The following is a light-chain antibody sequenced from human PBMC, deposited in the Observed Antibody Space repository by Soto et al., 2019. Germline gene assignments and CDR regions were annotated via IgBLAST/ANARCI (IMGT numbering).Light chain of an antibody. J-gene: IGKJ1*01. Sequence: DIVMTQSPLSLPVTPGEPASISCKSSQSLLHRNGRNPLDWYLQKPGQSPQLLIYLGSNRASGVPDRFSGSGSGTDFTLTISRVEAEDVGFYYCMQALQTPWTFGQGTKVDIK. V-gene: IGKV2-28*01. CDR1: QSLLHRNGRNP. CDR3: MQALQTPWT. CDR2: LGS.